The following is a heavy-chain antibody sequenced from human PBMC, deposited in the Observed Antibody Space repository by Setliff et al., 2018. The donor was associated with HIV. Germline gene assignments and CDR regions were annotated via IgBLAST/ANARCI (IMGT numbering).Heavy chain of an antibody. J-gene: IGHJ6*03. CDR2: IYHSGST. CDR3: ARALGGGYSGYVVYYYYMDV. CDR1: GGSISSSNW. Sequence: PSETLSLTCAVSGGSISSSNWWSWVRQPPGKGLEWIGEIYHSGSTNYNPSLKSRVTISVDKSKYQFSLKLSSVTAADTAVYYCARALGGGYSGYVVYYYYMDVWGKGTTVTVSS. D-gene: IGHD5-12*01. V-gene: IGHV4-4*02.